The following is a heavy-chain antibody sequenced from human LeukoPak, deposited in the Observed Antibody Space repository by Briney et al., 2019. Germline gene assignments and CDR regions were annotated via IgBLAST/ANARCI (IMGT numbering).Heavy chain of an antibody. CDR1: GFTFSSYE. V-gene: IGHV3-66*01. CDR3: ARDWGGSPLGWFDP. J-gene: IGHJ5*02. CDR2: IESSGDTT. D-gene: IGHD1-26*01. Sequence: PGGSLRLSCAASGFTFSSYEMNWVRQAPGKGLEWVSGIESSGDTTYYADSVKGRFTISRDNSKDTLYLQMNSLRAEDTAVYYCARDWGGSPLGWFDPWGQGTLVTVSS.